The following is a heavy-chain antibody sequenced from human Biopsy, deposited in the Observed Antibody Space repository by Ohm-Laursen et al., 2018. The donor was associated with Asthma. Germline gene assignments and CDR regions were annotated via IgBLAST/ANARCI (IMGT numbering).Heavy chain of an antibody. CDR3: ARGIYDMDV. CDR1: GFTFSKNG. CDR2: IWNDGNKN. Sequence: SLRLSCSASGFTFSKNGMHWVRQAPGKGLEWVALIWNDGNKNYYADSVRGRFTISSDNSKNMLYLQMNSLRAEDTAVYFCARGIYDMDVRGQGTTVTVSS. J-gene: IGHJ6*02. V-gene: IGHV3-33*01.